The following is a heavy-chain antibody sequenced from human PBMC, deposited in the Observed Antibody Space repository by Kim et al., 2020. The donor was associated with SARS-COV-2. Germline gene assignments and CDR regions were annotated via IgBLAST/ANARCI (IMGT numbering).Heavy chain of an antibody. CDR3: ARVAPYCGGDCYSKFFDY. J-gene: IGHJ4*02. Sequence: RGRFTVSRDDSKNSLYLQMSSLETEDTAVYYCARVAPYCGGDCYSKFFDYWGQGTLVTVSS. D-gene: IGHD2-21*01. V-gene: IGHV3-72*01.